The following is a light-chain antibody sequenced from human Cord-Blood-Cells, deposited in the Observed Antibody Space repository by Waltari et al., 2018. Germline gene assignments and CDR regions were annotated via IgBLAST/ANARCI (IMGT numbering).Light chain of an antibody. V-gene: IGLV2-14*01. J-gene: IGLJ2*01. CDR3: SSYTSSSTLV. CDR2: EVS. CDR1: SSDVGGYNY. Sequence: QSALTQPASVSGSPGQSITISCTGTSSDVGGYNYVSWYQQHPGKAPTLIIYEVSNRPAGGSSRFSSSRSGKTAARTISGLQAEDEADYYCSSYTSSSTLVFGAGTKLTVL.